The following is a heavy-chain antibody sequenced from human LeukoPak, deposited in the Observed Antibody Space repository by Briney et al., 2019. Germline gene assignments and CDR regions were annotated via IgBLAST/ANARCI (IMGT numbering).Heavy chain of an antibody. CDR3: ARGGGTYRELDY. CDR2: LYSGGST. D-gene: IGHD3-16*01. V-gene: IGHV3-66*01. Sequence: TGGSLRLSCAASGFTVSSRYMSWVRQAPGKGLEWVSVLYSGGSTYYADSVKGRFTISRDKSKNTVSLQMSSLRAEDTAVYYCARGGGTYRELDYWGQGTLLTVSA. CDR1: GFTVSSRY. J-gene: IGHJ4*02.